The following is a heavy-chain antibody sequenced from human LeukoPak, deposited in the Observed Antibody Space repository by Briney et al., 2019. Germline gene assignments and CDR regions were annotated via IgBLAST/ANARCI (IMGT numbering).Heavy chain of an antibody. CDR3: ARTYYGDYPHYYYGMDV. CDR2: IYSGGST. J-gene: IGHJ6*02. CDR1: GFTVSSNY. Sequence: GGSLRLSCAASGFTVSSNYMSWVRQAPGKGLEWVSVIYSGGSTYYADSVKGRFTISRDNSKNTLYLQMNSLRAEDTAVYYCARTYYGDYPHYYYGMDVWGQGTTVTVSS. V-gene: IGHV3-53*01. D-gene: IGHD4-17*01.